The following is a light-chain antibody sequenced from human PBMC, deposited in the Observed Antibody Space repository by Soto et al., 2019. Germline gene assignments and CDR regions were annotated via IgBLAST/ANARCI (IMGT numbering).Light chain of an antibody. CDR1: SSDVGGYNY. CDR3: SSYTSSSTLGV. J-gene: IGLJ2*01. Sequence: QSALTQPASVSGSPGQSITISCTGTSSDVGGYNYVSWYQQYPGKAPKLMIYEVSNRPSGVSNRFSGSKSGNTASLTISGLQAEDEADYYCSSYTSSSTLGVFGGGTKLIVL. CDR2: EVS. V-gene: IGLV2-14*01.